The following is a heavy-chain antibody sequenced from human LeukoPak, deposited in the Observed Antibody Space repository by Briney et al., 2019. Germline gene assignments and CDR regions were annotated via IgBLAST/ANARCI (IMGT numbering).Heavy chain of an antibody. CDR2: FHTSEGT. Sequence: SETLSLTCAVSGAPANTGTYFWTWVRQPAGKALEWIGRFHTSEGTHYNPSLESRVTISVDTSKNHFSLEMTSVTAADTAVYYCASTVFGVTYNWLDPWGQGTLVTVSS. D-gene: IGHD3-3*01. CDR1: GAPANTGTYF. CDR3: ASTVFGVTYNWLDP. J-gene: IGHJ5*02. V-gene: IGHV4-61*02.